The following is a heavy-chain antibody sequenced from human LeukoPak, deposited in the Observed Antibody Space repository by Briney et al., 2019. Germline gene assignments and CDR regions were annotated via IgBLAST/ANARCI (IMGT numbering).Heavy chain of an antibody. CDR1: GGSISSYY. Sequence: SEALSLTCTDSGGSISSYYWSWIRQPAGKGLEWIGRIYTSGSTNYNPSLKSRVTISVDTSKNQCSLKRSSVTAADTAVYYCAREELDSSGYYFDFDYWGQGTLVTVSS. CDR3: AREELDSSGYYFDFDY. D-gene: IGHD3-22*01. J-gene: IGHJ4*02. CDR2: IYTSGST. V-gene: IGHV4-4*07.